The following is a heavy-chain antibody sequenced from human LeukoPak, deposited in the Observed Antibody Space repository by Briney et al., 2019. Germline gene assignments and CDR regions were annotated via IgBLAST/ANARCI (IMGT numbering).Heavy chain of an antibody. CDR1: EYTFTNNY. CDR2: IDPSGTDT. J-gene: IGHJ4*02. D-gene: IGHD3-10*01. CDR3: ARDLPTGFGSTAY. Sequence: ASVKVSCKASEYTFTNNYIHWVRQAPGQGLEWRGVIDPSGTDTTYAQRFQGRVTMTRDTSTSTVYMELSSLTSEDTAVYYCARDLPTGFGSTAYWGQGTLVTVSS. V-gene: IGHV1-46*01.